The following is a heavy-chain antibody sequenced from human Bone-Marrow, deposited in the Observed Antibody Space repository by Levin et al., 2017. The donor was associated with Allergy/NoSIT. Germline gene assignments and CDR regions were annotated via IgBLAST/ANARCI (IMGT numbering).Heavy chain of an antibody. V-gene: IGHV2-70*11. D-gene: IGHD2-15*01. CDR2: IYWDDEK. Sequence: QTLSLTCTFSGFSVTTSGMCVNWIRQPPGKALEWLARIYWDDEKYYSPSLKTRPTISKDTSKHQVVLTMTNMDPAATATYHCARSLGSTAWLNLLYWGQGALVTVSS. CDR3: ARSLGSTAWLNLLY. CDR1: GFSVTTSGMC. J-gene: IGHJ4*02.